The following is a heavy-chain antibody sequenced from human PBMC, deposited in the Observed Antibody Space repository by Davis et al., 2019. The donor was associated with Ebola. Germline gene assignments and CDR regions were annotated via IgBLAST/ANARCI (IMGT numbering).Heavy chain of an antibody. CDR2: INGNSDTI. Sequence: GGSLRLSCAASGFNFAASAMQWVRQAPGKGLEWVAGINGNSDTIGYADSVKGRFTISRDNAKNSLYLHMKSLRSEDTALYYCAKAKGYCSGGSCSDLGYFEDWGQGTLVSVSS. CDR3: AKAKGYCSGGSCSDLGYFED. J-gene: IGHJ4*02. V-gene: IGHV3-9*01. D-gene: IGHD2-15*01. CDR1: GFNFAASA.